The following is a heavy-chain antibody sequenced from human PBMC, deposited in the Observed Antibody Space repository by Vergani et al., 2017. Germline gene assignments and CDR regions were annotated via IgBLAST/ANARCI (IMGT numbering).Heavy chain of an antibody. V-gene: IGHV2-26*01. CDR1: GFSLSNARMG. CDR2: IFSNDEK. D-gene: IGHD3-10*01. Sequence: QVTLKESGPVLVKPTETLTLTCTVSGFSLSNARMGVSWIRQPPGKALEWLAHIFSNDEKSYSTSLRSRLTISKDTSKSQVVLTMTNMDPVDTATYYCARVEPDYYGSGSWYYFDYWGQGTLVTVSS. J-gene: IGHJ4*02. CDR3: ARVEPDYYGSGSWYYFDY.